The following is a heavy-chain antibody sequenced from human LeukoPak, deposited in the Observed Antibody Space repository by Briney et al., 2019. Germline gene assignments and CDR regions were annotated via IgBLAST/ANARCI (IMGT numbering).Heavy chain of an antibody. Sequence: SQTLSLTCAISGDSVSSNSAAWNWIRQSPSRGLEWLGRTYYRSKWYNDYAVSVKSRITINPDTSKNQFPLQLNSVTPEDTAVYYCARARDRYSSGWTDAFDIWGQGTMVTVSS. V-gene: IGHV6-1*01. CDR3: ARARDRYSSGWTDAFDI. J-gene: IGHJ3*02. CDR1: GDSVSSNSAA. CDR2: TYYRSKWYN. D-gene: IGHD6-19*01.